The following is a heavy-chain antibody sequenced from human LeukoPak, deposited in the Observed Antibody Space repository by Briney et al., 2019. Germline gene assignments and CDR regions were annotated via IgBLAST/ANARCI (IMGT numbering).Heavy chain of an antibody. V-gene: IGHV4-59*01. Sequence: SETLSLTCTVSGGSISSYYWSWIRQPPGKGLEWIGYIYYSGSTNYNPSLKSRVTISVDTSKNQFSLKLSSVTAADTAVYYCARLGGYCSSASCWGFDYWGQGTLVTVSS. CDR3: ARLGGYCSSASCWGFDY. CDR1: GGSISSYY. CDR2: IYYSGST. J-gene: IGHJ4*02. D-gene: IGHD2-2*01.